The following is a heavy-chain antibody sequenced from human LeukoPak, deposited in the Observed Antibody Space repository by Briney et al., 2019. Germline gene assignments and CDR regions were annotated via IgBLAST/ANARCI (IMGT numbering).Heavy chain of an antibody. CDR2: IYTSGST. CDR3: ARDLVDTAMVSYFDY. V-gene: IGHV4-61*02. D-gene: IGHD5-18*01. Sequence: SETLSLTCTVSGGSISSGSYYWSWIRQPAGKGLEWIGRIYTSGSTNYNPSLKSRVTISVDTSKNQFSLKLSSVTAADTAVYYCARDLVDTAMVSYFDYWGQGTLVTVSS. CDR1: GGSISSGSYY. J-gene: IGHJ4*02.